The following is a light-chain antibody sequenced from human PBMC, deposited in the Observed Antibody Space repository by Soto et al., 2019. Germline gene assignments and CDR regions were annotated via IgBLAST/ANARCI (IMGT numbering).Light chain of an antibody. CDR1: QSVSSSY. V-gene: IGKV3-20*01. CDR2: GAS. CDR3: QQYGSSQVI. Sequence: EIVLTQSPGTLSLSPGERATLSCRASQSVSSSYLAWYQHKPGQAPRLLIYGASSSSTGIPDWFSGSESGTDDTHTISRLEAEDFEVYYCQQYGSSQVIFGEGTKVEIK. J-gene: IGKJ4*01.